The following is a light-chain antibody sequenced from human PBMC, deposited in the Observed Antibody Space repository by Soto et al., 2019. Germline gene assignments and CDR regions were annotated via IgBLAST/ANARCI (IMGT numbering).Light chain of an antibody. V-gene: IGKV3-15*01. Sequence: QSPGTLSVSPGERVTLSCRPSQSVGRNLAWYQQKPGQAPRLLIYTTSTRAPGIPARFSGSASGTEFTLTISSLQSEDVAVYYCQQYNNWPDSFGGGTKVEIK. J-gene: IGKJ4*01. CDR3: QQYNNWPDS. CDR1: QSVGRN. CDR2: TTS.